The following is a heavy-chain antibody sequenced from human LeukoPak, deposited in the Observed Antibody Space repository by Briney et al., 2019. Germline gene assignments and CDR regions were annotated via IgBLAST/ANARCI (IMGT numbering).Heavy chain of an antibody. CDR2: IIPIFGTA. J-gene: IGHJ5*02. CDR3: ARHSISGGYDYVWGSYRDSS. CDR1: GGTFISYA. D-gene: IGHD3-16*02. V-gene: IGHV1-69*13. Sequence: ASVKVSCKASGGTFISYAISWVRQAPGQGLEWMGGIIPIFGTANYAQKFQGRVTITADESTSKAYMELSSLRSEDTAVYYCARHSISGGYDYVWGSYRDSSWGQGTLVTVSS.